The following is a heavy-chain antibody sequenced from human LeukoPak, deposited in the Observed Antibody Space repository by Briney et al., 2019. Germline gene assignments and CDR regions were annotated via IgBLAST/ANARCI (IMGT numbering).Heavy chain of an antibody. V-gene: IGHV4-4*02. CDR1: GGSISSSNW. J-gene: IGHJ6*04. CDR2: IYHSGST. Sequence: SETLSLTCAVSGGSISSSNWWSWVRQPPGKGLEWIWEIYHSGSTNYNPSLKSRLTISVDKSKNQFSLKLSSVTAADTAVYYCARDSRSLVVVPDDIYYYYYYGMDVWGKGTTVTVSS. D-gene: IGHD2-2*01. CDR3: ARDSRSLVVVPDDIYYYYYYGMDV.